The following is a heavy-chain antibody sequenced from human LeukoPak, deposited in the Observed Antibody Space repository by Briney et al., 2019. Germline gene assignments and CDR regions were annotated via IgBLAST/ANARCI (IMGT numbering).Heavy chain of an antibody. CDR3: ARDGRGYGDYGV. Sequence: SETLSLTCAVSGASISSDGYYWSWIRQHPGKGLEWIGYIYYSGITYYNPSLKSRLTISVDTSKNQFSLKLSSVTAADTAVYYCARDGRGYGDYGVWGKGTLVTVSS. CDR2: IYYSGIT. CDR1: GASISSDGYY. J-gene: IGHJ1*01. D-gene: IGHD4-17*01. V-gene: IGHV4-31*11.